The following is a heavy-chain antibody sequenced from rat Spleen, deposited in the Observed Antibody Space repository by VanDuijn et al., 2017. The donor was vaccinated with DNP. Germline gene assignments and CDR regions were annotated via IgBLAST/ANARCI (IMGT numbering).Heavy chain of an antibody. Sequence: QVRLEESGPGLMQPSETLSLTCTVSGFSLTSNGVAWVRQPPGKGLEWMGRMQSDGNTDYNSVLKSRLSISRDTSKGHVFLKMNSLQTEDTGTYYGARGSGGAMDAWGQGTSVTVSS. J-gene: IGHJ4*01. D-gene: IGHD1-1*01. V-gene: IGHV2-72*01. CDR1: GFSLTSNG. CDR2: MQSDGNT. CDR3: ARGSGGAMDA.